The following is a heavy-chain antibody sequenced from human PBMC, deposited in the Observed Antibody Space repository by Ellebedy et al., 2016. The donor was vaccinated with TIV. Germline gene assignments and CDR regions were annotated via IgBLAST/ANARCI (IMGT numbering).Heavy chain of an antibody. V-gene: IGHV1-69*13. CDR2: VIPNLATR. J-gene: IGHJ2*01. Sequence: AASVKVSCKASGGTFNSNAISWVRQAPGQGLEWMGGVIPNLATRHYAQKFQGRVTITADESTSTAYMELSSLRSEDTAVYYCATDRAPDGRNWCIDLWGRGTLVTVSS. D-gene: IGHD1-1*01. CDR1: GGTFNSNA. CDR3: ATDRAPDGRNWCIDL.